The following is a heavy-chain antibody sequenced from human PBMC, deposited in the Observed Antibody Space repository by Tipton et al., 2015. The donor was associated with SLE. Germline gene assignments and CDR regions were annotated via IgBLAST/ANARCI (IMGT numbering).Heavy chain of an antibody. D-gene: IGHD3-10*01. CDR1: GFTLSDHY. CDR2: SRNRANGYST. CDR3: ARGGSYDAVHI. Sequence: SLRLSCAASGFTLSDHYVDWVRQAPGKGLEWVGRSRNRANGYSTEYAASVKGRFTISRDDSKNSLYLQMNSLKAEDTAVYYCARGGSYDAVHIWGQGTMATVSS. J-gene: IGHJ3*02. V-gene: IGHV3-72*01.